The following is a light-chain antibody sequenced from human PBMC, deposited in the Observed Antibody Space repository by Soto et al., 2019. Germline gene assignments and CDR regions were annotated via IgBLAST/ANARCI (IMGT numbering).Light chain of an antibody. CDR1: TSNIGNNA. V-gene: IGLV1-36*01. CDR2: YDD. Sequence: QSVLTQPPSVSGAPGQRVTISCSGSTSNIGNNAVNWYQQLPGKAPRALIYYDDLLPTGVSKRFSGSKSGTSVSLAISGLQSDDEADYYCASWDDTLSGVVLGGGTKLTVL. J-gene: IGLJ3*02. CDR3: ASWDDTLSGVV.